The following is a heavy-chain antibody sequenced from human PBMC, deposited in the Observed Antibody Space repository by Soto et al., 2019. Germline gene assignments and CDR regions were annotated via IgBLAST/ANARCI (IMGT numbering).Heavy chain of an antibody. V-gene: IGHV1-69*01. D-gene: IGHD3-3*01. CDR1: GGTFSSYA. CDR3: AGTKRRFLEWQSWDPEYYYYYGMDV. Sequence: QVQLVQSGAEVKKPGSSVKVSCKASGGTFSSYAISWVRQAPGQGLEWMGGIIPIFGTANYAQKFQGRVTITADESTSTAYMELSSLRSEDTAVYYCAGTKRRFLEWQSWDPEYYYYYGMDVWGQGTTVTVSS. J-gene: IGHJ6*02. CDR2: IIPIFGTA.